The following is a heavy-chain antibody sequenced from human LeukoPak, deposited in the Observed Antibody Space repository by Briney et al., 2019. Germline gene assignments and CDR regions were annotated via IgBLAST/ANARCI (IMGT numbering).Heavy chain of an antibody. V-gene: IGHV3-43*02. Sequence: GGSLRLSCAASGFTFGDHVMYWVRHAPERGLEWVAVVNGDGTGAKCADSVRGRVTISRDNSKNSLYFQMNSLRTEDTASYYCAKGQRLWTYYNAFDSFGQGALVTVSS. J-gene: IGHJ4*02. D-gene: IGHD3-10*01. CDR1: GFTFGDHV. CDR2: VNGDGTGA. CDR3: AKGQRLWTYYNAFDS.